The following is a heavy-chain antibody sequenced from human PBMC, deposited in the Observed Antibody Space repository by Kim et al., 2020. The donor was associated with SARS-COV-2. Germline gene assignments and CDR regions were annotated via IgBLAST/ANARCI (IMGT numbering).Heavy chain of an antibody. V-gene: IGHV3-23*01. CDR1: GFTFSSYA. CDR2: ISGSGGST. J-gene: IGHJ6*02. CDR3: AKDPTHSDYDYVWGSYRRNYYYYGMDV. D-gene: IGHD3-16*02. Sequence: GGSLRLSCAASGFTFSSYAMSWVRQAPGKGLEWVSAISGSGGSTYYADSVKGRFTISRDNSKNTLYLQMNSLRAEDTAVYYCAKDPTHSDYDYVWGSYRRNYYYYGMDVWGQGTTVTVSS.